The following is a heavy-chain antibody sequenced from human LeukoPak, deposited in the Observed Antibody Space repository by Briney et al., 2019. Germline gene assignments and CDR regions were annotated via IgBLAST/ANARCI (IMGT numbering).Heavy chain of an antibody. D-gene: IGHD6-6*01. V-gene: IGHV3-30*02. CDR1: GFTSSSYG. CDR2: IRYDGSNK. Sequence: PGGSLRLSCAASGFTSSSYGMHWVRQAPGKGLEWVAFIRYDGSNKYYADSVKGRFTISRDNSKNTLYLQMNSLRAEDTAVYYCAKDSRIAAPLGGWEPPSWGQGTLVTVSS. CDR3: AKDSRIAAPLGGWEPPS. J-gene: IGHJ5*02.